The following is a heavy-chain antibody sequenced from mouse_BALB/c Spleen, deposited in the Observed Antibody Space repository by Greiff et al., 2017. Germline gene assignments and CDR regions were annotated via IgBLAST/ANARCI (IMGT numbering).Heavy chain of an antibody. J-gene: IGHJ4*01. CDR2: ISSGGST. V-gene: IGHV5-6-5*01. Sequence: EVKLMESGGGLVKPGGSLKLSCAASGFTFSSYAMSWVRQTPEKRLEWVASISSGGSTYYPDSVKGRFTISRDNARNILYLQMSSLKSEDTAMYYCARAGDAMDYWGQGTSVTVSS. CDR3: ARAGDAMDY. CDR1: GFTFSSYA.